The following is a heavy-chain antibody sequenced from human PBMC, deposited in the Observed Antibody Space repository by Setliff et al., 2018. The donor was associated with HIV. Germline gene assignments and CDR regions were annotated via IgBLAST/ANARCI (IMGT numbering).Heavy chain of an antibody. Sequence: GGSLRLSCAASGFTVSSNYMNWVRQAPGKGLEWVSIIYSGGTTYYADSVKGRFTTSRDNSKNTLYLQMNSLRVEDTAVYHCARSPQGGYFDYWGQGTLVTVSS. CDR3: ARSPQGGYFDY. CDR2: IYSGGTT. CDR1: GFTVSSNY. J-gene: IGHJ4*03. V-gene: IGHV3-53*01.